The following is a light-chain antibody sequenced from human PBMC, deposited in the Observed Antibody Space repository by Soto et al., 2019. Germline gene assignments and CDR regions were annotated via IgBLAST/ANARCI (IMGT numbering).Light chain of an antibody. Sequence: DIVLTQSPATLSLSPGERATLSCRASQSVSRDFAWYQQKPGQAPRLLIYDASNRATGIPARFSGSGSGTDFTLTINSLQPEDFAVYDCQHRHNFGPGTKVDFK. CDR1: QSVSRD. J-gene: IGKJ3*01. V-gene: IGKV3-11*01. CDR3: QHRHN. CDR2: DAS.